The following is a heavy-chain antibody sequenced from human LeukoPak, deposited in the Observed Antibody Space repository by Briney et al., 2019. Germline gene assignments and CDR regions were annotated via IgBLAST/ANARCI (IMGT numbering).Heavy chain of an antibody. J-gene: IGHJ3*02. V-gene: IGHV4-34*01. CDR1: GGSFSGYY. CDR3: ARDALQYCTNGVCYRTDAFDI. Sequence: SETLSLTCAVYGGSFSGYYWSWIRQPPGKGLEWIGEINHSGSTSYNPSLKSRVTISVDKSKNQFSLKLSSVTAADTAVYYCARDALQYCTNGVCYRTDAFDIWGQGTMVTVSS. D-gene: IGHD2-8*01. CDR2: INHSGST.